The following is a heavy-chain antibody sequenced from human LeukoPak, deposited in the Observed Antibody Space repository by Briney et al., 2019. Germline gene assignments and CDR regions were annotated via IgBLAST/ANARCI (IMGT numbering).Heavy chain of an antibody. J-gene: IGHJ4*02. CDR3: ARGGNN. V-gene: IGHV4-59*12. Sequence: SETLSLTCTVSGGSISSYYWSWIRQPPGKGLEWIGYIYYSGSTYYNPSLKSRVTISVDTSKNQFSLKLSSVTAADTAVYYCARGGNNWGQGTLVTVSS. CDR2: IYYSGST. CDR1: GGSISSYY. D-gene: IGHD4-23*01.